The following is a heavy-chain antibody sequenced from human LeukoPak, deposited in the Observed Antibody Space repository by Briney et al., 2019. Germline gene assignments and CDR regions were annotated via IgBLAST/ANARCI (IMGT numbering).Heavy chain of an antibody. CDR2: ITSSSNYI. J-gene: IGHJ4*02. CDR1: GFTFSSYN. CDR3: ARDCWDYGSGSYCGIDY. Sequence: EGSLRLSCAASGFTFSSYNMNWVRQAPGKGLEWVSSITSSSNYIYYADSVKGRFTISRDNAKNSLYLQMNSLRAEDTTVYYCARDCWDYGSGSYCGIDYWGQGTLVTVSS. D-gene: IGHD3-10*01. V-gene: IGHV3-21*03.